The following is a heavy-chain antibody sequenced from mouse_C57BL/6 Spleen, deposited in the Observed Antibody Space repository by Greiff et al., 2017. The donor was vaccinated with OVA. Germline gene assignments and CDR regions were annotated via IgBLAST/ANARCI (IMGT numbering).Heavy chain of an antibody. V-gene: IGHV1-19*01. Sequence: EVQLQQSGPVLVKPGASVKMSCKASGYTFTDYYMNWVKQSHGKSLEWIGVINPYNGGTSYNQKFKGKATLTVDKSSSTAYMELNSLTSEDSAVYYCARSGYYDYENAMDYWGQGTSVTVSS. CDR2: INPYNGGT. CDR3: ARSGYYDYENAMDY. D-gene: IGHD2-4*01. CDR1: GYTFTDYY. J-gene: IGHJ4*01.